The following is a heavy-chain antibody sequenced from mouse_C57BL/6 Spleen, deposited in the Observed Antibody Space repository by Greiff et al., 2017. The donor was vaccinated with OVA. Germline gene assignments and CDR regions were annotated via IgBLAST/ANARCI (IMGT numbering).Heavy chain of an antibody. CDR1: GYTFTSYW. J-gene: IGHJ2*01. V-gene: IGHV1-53*01. D-gene: IGHD4-1*01. CDR3: ARTGDLANWDDDD. CDR2: INPSNGGT. Sequence: QVQLQQPGTELVKPGASVKLSCKASGYTFTSYWMHWVKQRPGQGLEWIGNINPSNGGTNYNETLKSKATLTVDNSSSTAYMQLSSLTSEASAVYYCARTGDLANWDDDDWGQGTTLTVSS.